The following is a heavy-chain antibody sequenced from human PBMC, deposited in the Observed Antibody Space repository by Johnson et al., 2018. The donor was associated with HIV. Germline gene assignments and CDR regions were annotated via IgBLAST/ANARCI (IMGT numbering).Heavy chain of an antibody. J-gene: IGHJ3*02. CDR3: ARDGSSSSLNVFDI. Sequence: VQLVESGGGLVQPGGSLRLSCAASGFTFSAYWMHWVRQAPGKGLVWVARISSDGSTTRYADFVKGRFTISRANAKNSLYLQMNSLRAEDTAVYYCARDGSSSSLNVFDIWGQGTMVTVSS. CDR2: ISSDGSTT. CDR1: GFTFSAYW. D-gene: IGHD3-3*01. V-gene: IGHV3-74*01.